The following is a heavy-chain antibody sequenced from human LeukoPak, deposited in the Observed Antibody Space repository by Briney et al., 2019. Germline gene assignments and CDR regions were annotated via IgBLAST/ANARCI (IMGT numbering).Heavy chain of an antibody. CDR3: ARRGSYGSFDY. J-gene: IGHJ4*02. V-gene: IGHV3-21*01. CDR1: GFNFNCYS. D-gene: IGHD5-18*01. Sequence: GGSLRLSCAASGFNFNCYSMNWVRPAPGKGLGWVSSISSSSSYIYYADSVKGRFTISRDNAKNSVDLEMNSLSAEDTAVYYCARRGSYGSFDYWGQGTLVTVSS. CDR2: ISSSSSYI.